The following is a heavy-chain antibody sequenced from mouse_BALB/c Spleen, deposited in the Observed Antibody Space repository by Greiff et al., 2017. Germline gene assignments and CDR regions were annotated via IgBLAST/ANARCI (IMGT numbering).Heavy chain of an antibody. CDR3: ASEDYDEVLYAMDY. CDR2: INPYNDGT. Sequence: EVQLVESGPELVKPGASVKMSCKASGYTFTSYVMHWVKQKPGQGLEWIGYINPYNDGTKYNEKFKGKATLTSDKSSSTAYMELSSLTSEDSAVYYGASEDYDEVLYAMDYWGQGTSVTVSS. CDR1: GYTFTSYV. V-gene: IGHV1-14*01. J-gene: IGHJ4*01. D-gene: IGHD2-4*01.